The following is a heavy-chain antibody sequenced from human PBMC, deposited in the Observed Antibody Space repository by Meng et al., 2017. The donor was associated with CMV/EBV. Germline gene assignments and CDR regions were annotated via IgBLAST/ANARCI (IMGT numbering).Heavy chain of an antibody. CDR3: ARDRPSSLGYCSSTSCYAFDY. Sequence: GSLRLSCAVYGGSFSGYYWSWIRQPPGKGLEWIGEINRSGSTNYNPSLKSRVTISVDTSKNQFSLKLSSVTAADTAVYYCARDRPSSLGYCSSTSCYAFDYWGQGTLVTVSS. V-gene: IGHV4-34*01. CDR2: INRSGST. J-gene: IGHJ4*02. CDR1: GGSFSGYY. D-gene: IGHD2-2*01.